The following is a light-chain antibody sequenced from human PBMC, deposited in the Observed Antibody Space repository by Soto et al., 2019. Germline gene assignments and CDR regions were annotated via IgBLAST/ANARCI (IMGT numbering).Light chain of an antibody. CDR1: QGISSY. CDR3: QQSYSTPPWT. CDR2: AAS. Sequence: DIQMTQSPSTLSGSVGDRVTITCRASQGISSYLAWYQQKPGKAPKLLIYAASTLQSGVPSRFSGSVSGTDFTLTISSLQPEDFATYFCQQSYSTPPWTFGQGTKVDI. J-gene: IGKJ1*01. V-gene: IGKV1-39*01.